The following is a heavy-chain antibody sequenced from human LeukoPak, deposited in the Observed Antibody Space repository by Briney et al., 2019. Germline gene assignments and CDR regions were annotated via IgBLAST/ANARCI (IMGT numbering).Heavy chain of an antibody. V-gene: IGHV4-61*02. J-gene: IGHJ2*01. CDR2: VFTTGTT. CDR3: ARVSSGWSVWYFDL. D-gene: IGHD6-19*01. Sequence: SQTLSLTCTVSGDSINNGTYYWTWIRQPAGKGLEWIGRVFTTGTTLYNPSLKSRVTISVDTSKNQFSLKLSSVTAADTAVYYCARVSSGWSVWYFDLWGRGTLVTVSS. CDR1: GDSINNGTYY.